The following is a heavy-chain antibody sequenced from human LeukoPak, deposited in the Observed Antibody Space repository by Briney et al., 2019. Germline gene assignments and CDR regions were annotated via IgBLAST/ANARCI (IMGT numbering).Heavy chain of an antibody. V-gene: IGHV3-7*01. D-gene: IGHD1-26*01. CDR1: GFTFSSHW. CDR3: ARLGLPYGMDV. J-gene: IGHJ6*02. Sequence: GGSLRLSCAASGFTFSSHWMTWVRQAPGKGLEWVACINSDGSYIQYVDSVKGRFTISRDNAKNSLYLQMNSLRAEDTAVYYCARLGLPYGMDVWGQGTTVTVSS. CDR2: INSDGSYI.